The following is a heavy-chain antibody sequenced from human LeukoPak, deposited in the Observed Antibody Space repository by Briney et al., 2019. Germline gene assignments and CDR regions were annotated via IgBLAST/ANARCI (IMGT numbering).Heavy chain of an antibody. CDR2: ISYDGSNK. Sequence: GGSLRLSCAASGFTFSSYAMHWVRQAPDKGLEWVAVISYDGSNKYYADSVKGRFTISRDNSKNTLYLQMNSLRAEDTAVYYCARGGIAAAGPSRLDYWGQGTLVTVSS. CDR3: ARGGIAAAGPSRLDY. J-gene: IGHJ4*02. V-gene: IGHV3-30-3*01. CDR1: GFTFSSYA. D-gene: IGHD6-13*01.